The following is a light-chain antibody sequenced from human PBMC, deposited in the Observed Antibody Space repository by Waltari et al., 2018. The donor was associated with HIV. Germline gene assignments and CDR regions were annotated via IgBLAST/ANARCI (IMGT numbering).Light chain of an antibody. Sequence: LVQSPGTLPLLHREGDTVSCGASQTVSSYLAWYQPKPGQAPRLLIYDASNRATGIPARFSGSGSGTDFTLTISSLEPEDFAIYYCQQRSSWPLTFGGGTKVEI. CDR3: QQRSSWPLT. CDR2: DAS. V-gene: IGKV3-11*01. CDR1: QTVSSY. J-gene: IGKJ4*01.